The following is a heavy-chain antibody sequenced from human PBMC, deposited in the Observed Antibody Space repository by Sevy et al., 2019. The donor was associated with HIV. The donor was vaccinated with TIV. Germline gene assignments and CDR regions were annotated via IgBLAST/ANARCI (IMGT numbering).Heavy chain of an antibody. J-gene: IGHJ4*02. Sequence: SETLSLTCTVSGGSMSSGTYYWSWIRQPAGKGLEWIGRIYTSGITNYHPSLKSRVTISLDTSKNQFSLNLSSVTAADTAVYYCARYYYGSGKYYFDYWGQGTLVTVSS. CDR2: IYTSGIT. CDR3: ARYYYGSGKYYFDY. CDR1: GGSMSSGTYY. V-gene: IGHV4-61*02. D-gene: IGHD3-10*01.